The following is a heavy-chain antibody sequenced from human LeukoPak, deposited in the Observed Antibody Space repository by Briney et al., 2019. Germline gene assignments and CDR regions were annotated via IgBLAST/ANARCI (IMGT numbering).Heavy chain of an antibody. CDR1: GFTFSSYA. V-gene: IGHV3-23*01. Sequence: GGSLRLSCAASGFTFSSYAMSWVRQAPGKGLEWVSAISCSGCSTYYADSVKGLFTISRDNPKNTLYLQMNSLRAEDTAVYYCAKDAGYDFWSGHDYWGQGTLVTVSS. CDR3: AKDAGYDFWSGHDY. CDR2: ISCSGCST. D-gene: IGHD3-3*01. J-gene: IGHJ4*02.